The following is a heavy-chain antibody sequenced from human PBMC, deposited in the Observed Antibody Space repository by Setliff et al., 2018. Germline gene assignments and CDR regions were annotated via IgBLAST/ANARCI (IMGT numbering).Heavy chain of an antibody. V-gene: IGHV1-2*02. J-gene: IGHJ3*02. D-gene: IGHD3-22*01. CDR2: IVPHTGGT. CDR3: ARLFPYYYGSSGYHALDI. Sequence: ASVKVSCKASGYNFNGYYLNWVRQAPGQGLEWMGWIVPHTGGTRYAQKFEGRVSMTRDTSISTAYMALSGLRSDDTAVYYCARLFPYYYGSSGYHALDIWGQGTMVTVSS. CDR1: GYNFNGYY.